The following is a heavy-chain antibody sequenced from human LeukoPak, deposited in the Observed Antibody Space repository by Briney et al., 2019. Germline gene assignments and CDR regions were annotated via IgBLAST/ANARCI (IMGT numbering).Heavy chain of an antibody. CDR1: GGFISSYY. CDR3: ATESCRSTSCDFDY. Sequence: DPLSLTCIVSGGFISSYYASWIRQPPRKGLEWIRYIYYSGCTNYHPPLKSRVTISLDTSKNQYSLKLNSVTAAVTAVYYCATESCRSTSCDFDYWGQGTLVTVSS. J-gene: IGHJ4*02. CDR2: IYYSGCT. V-gene: IGHV4-59*07. D-gene: IGHD2-2*01.